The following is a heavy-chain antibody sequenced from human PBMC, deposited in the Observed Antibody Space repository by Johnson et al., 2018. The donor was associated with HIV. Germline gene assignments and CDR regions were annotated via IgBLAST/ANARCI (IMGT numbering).Heavy chain of an antibody. V-gene: IGHV3-20*04. CDR2: INWNGGST. D-gene: IGHD1-20*01. CDR1: GFTFDHYA. Sequence: VQLVESGGGLVQPGRSLRLSCAASGFTFDHYAMHWVRQGPGKGLEWVSGINWNGGSTGYGDSVKGRFTISRDNAKNSLYLQMKSLRAEDTALYYCAREVRYNLNQVPAFDIWGQGTMVTVSS. CDR3: AREVRYNLNQVPAFDI. J-gene: IGHJ3*02.